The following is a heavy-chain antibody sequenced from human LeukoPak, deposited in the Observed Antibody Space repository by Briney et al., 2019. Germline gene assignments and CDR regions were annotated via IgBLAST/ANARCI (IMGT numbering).Heavy chain of an antibody. CDR3: AREFLRGWYFDY. J-gene: IGHJ4*02. V-gene: IGHV4-31*02. D-gene: IGHD6-19*01. Sequence: IGYIYYSGSTYYNPSLKSRVTISVDTSKNQFSLKLSSVTAADTAVYYCAREFLRGWYFDYWGQGTLVTVSS. CDR2: IYYSGST.